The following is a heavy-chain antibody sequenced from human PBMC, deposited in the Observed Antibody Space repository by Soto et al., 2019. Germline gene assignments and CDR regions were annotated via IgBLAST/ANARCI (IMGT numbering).Heavy chain of an antibody. V-gene: IGHV2-5*02. J-gene: IGHJ6*02. D-gene: IGHD2-15*01. CDR3: AHKGGRGAGMDV. CDR1: GFSVSTSGVG. CDR2: IYWDNDK. Sequence: QITLKESGPTLVKPTQTLTLTCTFSGFSVSTSGVGVAWIRQSPGKALEWLALIYWDNDKRYSPFLQSRVTIXKXXAKNQGVRTMTNMDPVDTATYYCAHKGGRGAGMDVWGQGTTVTVSS.